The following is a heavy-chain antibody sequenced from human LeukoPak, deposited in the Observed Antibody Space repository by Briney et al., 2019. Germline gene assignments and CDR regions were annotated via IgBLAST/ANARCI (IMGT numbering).Heavy chain of an antibody. CDR2: IYYSGST. Sequence: SETLSLTCIVSGGSISSSSYYWGWIRQPPGKGLEWIGSIYYSGSTYYNPSLKSRVTISVDTSKNQFSLKLSSVTAADTAVYYCARRYYDSSGYYPTTYFDYWGQGTLVTVSS. V-gene: IGHV4-39*01. D-gene: IGHD3-22*01. CDR1: GGSISSSSYY. J-gene: IGHJ4*02. CDR3: ARRYYDSSGYYPTTYFDY.